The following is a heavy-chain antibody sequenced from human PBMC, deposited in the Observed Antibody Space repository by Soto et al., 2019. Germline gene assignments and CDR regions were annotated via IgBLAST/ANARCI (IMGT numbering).Heavy chain of an antibody. CDR2: FSGANNNT. CDR1: GFTFSTHA. J-gene: IGHJ4*02. CDR3: ARGGQVGY. V-gene: IGHV3-23*01. Sequence: EVQLLESGGGLVQPGGSLRLSCAASGFTFSTHAMTWVRQAPGKGVEWVSAFSGANNNTYYEDSVKRRFTISRDNSKNTLYLQTNSLRVEDTAGYYCARGGQVGYWGQGNLVTVSS.